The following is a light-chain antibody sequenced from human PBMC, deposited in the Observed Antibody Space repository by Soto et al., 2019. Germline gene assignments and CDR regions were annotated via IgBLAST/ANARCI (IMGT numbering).Light chain of an antibody. CDR1: QSVSSSY. CDR3: QQYGSSPGT. V-gene: IGKV3-20*01. Sequence: EIVWTQSPGTLSLSPGDRATLSCRASQSVSSSYLAWYQQKPGQAPRILIYGASSRATGIPDRFSGSGSGTDFTLTISRLEPEDFAVYYCQQYGSSPGTFGQGTKVEIK. J-gene: IGKJ1*01. CDR2: GAS.